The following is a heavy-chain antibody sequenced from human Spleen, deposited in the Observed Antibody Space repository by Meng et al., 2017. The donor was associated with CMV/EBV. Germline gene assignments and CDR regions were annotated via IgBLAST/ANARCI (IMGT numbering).Heavy chain of an antibody. Sequence: GESLKISCAASGFTFSSYGMHWVRQAPGKGLEWVAFIRYDGSEKYYVDSVKGRFTISRDNAKNSLYLQMNSLRAEDTAVYYCAREGTPLYYDFWSGYWNYFDYWGQGTLVTVSS. CDR3: AREGTPLYYDFWSGYWNYFDY. CDR2: IRYDGSEK. D-gene: IGHD3-3*01. V-gene: IGHV3-30*02. CDR1: GFTFSSYG. J-gene: IGHJ4*02.